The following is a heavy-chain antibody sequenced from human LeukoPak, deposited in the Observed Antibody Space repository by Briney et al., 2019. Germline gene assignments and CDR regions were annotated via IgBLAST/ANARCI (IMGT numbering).Heavy chain of an antibody. CDR3: TRDFDFSSAI. D-gene: IGHD3-3*01. V-gene: IGHV3-23*01. CDR2: ISGSGGST. CDR1: GFTFSSYA. J-gene: IGHJ4*02. Sequence: GGSLRLSCAASGFTFSSYAMSWVRQAPGKGLEWVSAISGSGGSTYYADSVKGRFTTSRDNAKNTLFLQMNSLRAEDTAVYYCTRDFDFSSAIWGQGTLVTVSS.